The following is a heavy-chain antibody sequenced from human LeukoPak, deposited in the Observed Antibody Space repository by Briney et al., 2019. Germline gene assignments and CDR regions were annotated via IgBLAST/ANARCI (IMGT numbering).Heavy chain of an antibody. D-gene: IGHD3-16*02. Sequence: GSLRLSCAASGFTFNRHWMSWIRQPPGKGLEWIGYIYYSGSTNYNPSLKSRVTISVDTSKNQFSLKLSSVTAADTAVYYCARRSYDYVWGSYRYWFDYWGQGTLVTVSS. CDR1: GFTFNRHW. V-gene: IGHV4-59*08. CDR2: IYYSGST. J-gene: IGHJ4*02. CDR3: ARRSYDYVWGSYRYWFDY.